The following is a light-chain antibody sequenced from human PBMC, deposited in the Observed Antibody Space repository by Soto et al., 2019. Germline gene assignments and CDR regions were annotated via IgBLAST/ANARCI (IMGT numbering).Light chain of an antibody. CDR1: QSISTW. CDR2: GAS. CDR3: QQYKNSLT. V-gene: IGKV1-5*01. J-gene: IGKJ3*01. Sequence: DIQMTQSPSTLSASVGDRVTITCRASQSISTWLAWYQQKPGKAPKVLIYGASSLESGVPSRFSGSGSGTEFTISVSRLQPDDFANDDCQQYKNSLTFGPGTKVDIK.